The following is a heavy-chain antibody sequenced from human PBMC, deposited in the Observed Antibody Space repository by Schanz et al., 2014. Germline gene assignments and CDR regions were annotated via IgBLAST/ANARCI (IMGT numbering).Heavy chain of an antibody. CDR3: ARSGSSVFDY. V-gene: IGHV3-74*02. CDR1: GFNFSDYA. Sequence: EVQLVESGGGLVQPGGSLRLSCAASGFNFSDYAMCWVRQVPGKGLVWVSRIKSDGSSTSYADSVKGRFTISRDNSKNSLYLQRNSRRAEDTGVYDCARSGSSVFDYWGQGTLVTVSS. D-gene: IGHD6-25*01. J-gene: IGHJ4*02. CDR2: IKSDGSST.